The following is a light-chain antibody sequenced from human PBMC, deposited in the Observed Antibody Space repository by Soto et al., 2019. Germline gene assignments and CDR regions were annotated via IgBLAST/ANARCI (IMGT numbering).Light chain of an antibody. CDR3: SSYTSSNTSV. J-gene: IGLJ1*01. V-gene: IGLV2-14*01. CDR1: SSDVGGYNY. CDR2: DVS. Sequence: QSVLTQPASVSGSPGQSITISCTGTSSDVGGYNYVSWYQQHPGKAPKLMIYDVSNRPSGVSNRFSGSKSGNTASLTISGLQAEDEADYYCSSYTSSNTSVFATGPKVTVL.